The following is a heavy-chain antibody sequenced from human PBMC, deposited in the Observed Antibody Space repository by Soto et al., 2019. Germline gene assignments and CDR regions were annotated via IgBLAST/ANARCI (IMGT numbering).Heavy chain of an antibody. CDR3: ARVGNNGWPLEYDY. V-gene: IGHV1-18*04. D-gene: IGHD2-8*01. J-gene: IGHJ4*02. CDR1: GYTFTTYG. CDR2: IGGYNGDS. Sequence: QPQLVQSGAEVRKPGASVKVSCKASGYTFTTYGISWVRQAPGQGLEWMGWIGGYNGDSHNAQTFQARLTMTRNTSTNTAYMELMSLRSDDTAVYYCARVGNNGWPLEYDYGGQGTLVTVSS.